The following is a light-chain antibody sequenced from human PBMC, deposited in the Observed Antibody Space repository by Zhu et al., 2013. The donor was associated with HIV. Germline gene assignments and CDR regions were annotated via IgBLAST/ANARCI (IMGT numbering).Light chain of an antibody. CDR3: QQYNSYPRT. CDR2: AAS. J-gene: IGKJ1*01. Sequence: DIQMTQSPSSLSASVGDRVTITCRASQDINNYLAWFQQKPGQAPKSLIYAASTLQSGVPSKFSGSGSGTDFTLTISNLQPEDFATYYCQQYNSYPRTFGQGTKVEIK. CDR1: QDINNY. V-gene: IGKV1-16*02.